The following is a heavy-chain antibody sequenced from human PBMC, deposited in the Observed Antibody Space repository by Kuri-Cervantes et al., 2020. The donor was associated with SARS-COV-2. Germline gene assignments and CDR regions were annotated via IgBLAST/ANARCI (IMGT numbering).Heavy chain of an antibody. CDR2: INPSGGST. CDR1: GYTFTSYY. J-gene: IGHJ4*02. CDR3: AKVYDFWSGYPIDFDY. D-gene: IGHD3-3*01. V-gene: IGHV1-46*01. Sequence: ASVKVSCKASGYTFTSYYMHWVRQAPGQGLEWMGIINPSGGSTSYAQKFQGRVTMTRDTSTSTVYMELSRLRSEDTAVYYCAKVYDFWSGYPIDFDYWGQGTLVTVSS.